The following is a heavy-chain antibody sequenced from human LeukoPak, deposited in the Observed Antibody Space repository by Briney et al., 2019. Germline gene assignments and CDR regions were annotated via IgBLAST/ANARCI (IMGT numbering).Heavy chain of an antibody. CDR2: IGTAGEI. CDR3: ARAGYISTWYSRYFDL. D-gene: IGHD6-13*01. J-gene: IGHJ2*01. Sequence: PGGCLRLSCAAPGFTFRSYDMHSVRHATGKGLEWVSGIGTAGEIYYPGSVKGRFTISRANAKNYLYLQMNSLRAADTFVYYCARAGYISTWYSRYFDLWGRGTLVTVSS. V-gene: IGHV3-13*01. CDR1: GFTFRSYD.